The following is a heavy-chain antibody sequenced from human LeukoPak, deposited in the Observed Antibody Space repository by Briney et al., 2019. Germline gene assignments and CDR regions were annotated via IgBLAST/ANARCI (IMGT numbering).Heavy chain of an antibody. D-gene: IGHD2-2*01. Sequence: VASVKVSCKASGYTFTSYGISWVRQAPGQGLEWMGWISAYNGNTNYAQKLQGRVTMTTDTSTSTAYMELRSLRSDDTAVYYCASSVDILEVPAPNWFAPWGQGTLGTVSS. CDR3: ASSVDILEVPAPNWFAP. CDR1: GYTFTSYG. J-gene: IGHJ5*02. CDR2: ISAYNGNT. V-gene: IGHV1-18*01.